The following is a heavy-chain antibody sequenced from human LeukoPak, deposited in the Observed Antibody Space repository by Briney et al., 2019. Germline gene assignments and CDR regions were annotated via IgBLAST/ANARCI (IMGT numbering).Heavy chain of an antibody. CDR3: ARDLTTFGFSPDAFDI. J-gene: IGHJ3*02. V-gene: IGHV1-18*01. CDR2: ISAYNGNT. D-gene: IGHD3-3*01. CDR1: GYTFTSNG. Sequence: ASVKVSCKASGYTFTSNGISWVRQAPGQGLEWMGWISAYNGNTNYAQKLQGRVTMTTERSTSTAYMELRSLRSDDTAVYYYARDLTTFGFSPDAFDIWGQGTMVTVS.